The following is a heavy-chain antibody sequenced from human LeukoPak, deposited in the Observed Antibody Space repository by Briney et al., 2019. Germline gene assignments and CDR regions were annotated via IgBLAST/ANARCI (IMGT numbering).Heavy chain of an antibody. CDR2: IKQDGSEK. J-gene: IGHJ4*02. CDR1: GFTFDTYW. Sequence: GGSLRLSCAASGFTFDTYWMTWVRQAPGKGLEWVASIKQDGSEKYYVDSVKGRFTISRDNAKNTLYLQMNSLRAEDTAVYYCARDRGSYSDYWGQGTLVTVSS. CDR3: ARDRGSYSDY. V-gene: IGHV3-7*01. D-gene: IGHD3-16*01.